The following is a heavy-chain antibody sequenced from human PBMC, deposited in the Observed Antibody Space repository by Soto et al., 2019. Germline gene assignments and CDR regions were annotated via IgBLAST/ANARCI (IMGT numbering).Heavy chain of an antibody. D-gene: IGHD3-10*01. CDR2: IYYSAST. CDR1: GGSISSSSYY. CDR3: VASNRGSSH. Sequence: QLQLQESGPGLAKPSETLSLTCTVSGGSISSSSYYWGWIRQPPGKGLEWIVSIYYSASTYYNPSLKSRITISVDTSKNQFSLKLSSVTAADTAVYYCVASNRGSSHWGQGTLAIVSS. J-gene: IGHJ4*02. V-gene: IGHV4-39*01.